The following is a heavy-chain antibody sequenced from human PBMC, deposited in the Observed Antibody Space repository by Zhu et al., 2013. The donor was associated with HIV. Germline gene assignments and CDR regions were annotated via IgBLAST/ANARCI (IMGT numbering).Heavy chain of an antibody. CDR2: IYHSGST. V-gene: IGHV4-38-2*01. Sequence: QVQLQESGPGLVKPSETLSLTCAVSGYSISSGYYWGWIRQPPGKGLEWIGSIYHSGSTYYNPSLKSRVTISVDTSKNQFSLKLSSVTAADTAVYYCARRGGYSYGPFDYVGPGNPGPPSPQ. CDR3: ARRGGYSYGPFDY. CDR1: GYSISSGYY. J-gene: IGHJ4*02. D-gene: IGHD5-18*01.